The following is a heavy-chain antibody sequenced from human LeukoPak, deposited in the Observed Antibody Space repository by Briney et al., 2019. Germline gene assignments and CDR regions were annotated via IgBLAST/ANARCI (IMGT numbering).Heavy chain of an antibody. CDR3: AEEGYSYGSYYFDY. CDR2: ISGGGGTT. CDR1: GFTFSSYA. Sequence: GGPLRLSCAASGFTFSSYAMSWVRQAPGKGLEWVSTISGGGGTTYYADSVKGRFTISRDNSKNTLYLQMNSLRAEDTAVYYCAEEGYSYGSYYFDYWGQGTLVTVSS. D-gene: IGHD5-18*01. J-gene: IGHJ4*02. V-gene: IGHV3-23*01.